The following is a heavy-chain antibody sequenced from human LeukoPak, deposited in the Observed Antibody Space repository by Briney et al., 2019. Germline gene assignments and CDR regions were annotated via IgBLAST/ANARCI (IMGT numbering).Heavy chain of an antibody. CDR1: GFTFSSYA. CDR2: ISGSGGST. V-gene: IGHV3-23*01. D-gene: IGHD2-21*01. CDR3: AKDLFPNAVVARDFDY. J-gene: IGHJ4*02. Sequence: PGGSLRLSCAASGFTFSSYAMSWVRQAPGKGLEWVSAISGSGGSTYYADSVKGRFTISRDNSKNTLYLQMNSLRAEDTAVYYCAKDLFPNAVVARDFDYWGQETLVTVSS.